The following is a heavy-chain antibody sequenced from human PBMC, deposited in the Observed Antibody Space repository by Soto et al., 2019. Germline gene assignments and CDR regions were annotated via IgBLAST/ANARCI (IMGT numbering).Heavy chain of an antibody. V-gene: IGHV4-61*05. CDR3: ASEYNWFDP. Sequence: SETLSLTCNVSGGSISSSSYYWAWIRQPPGKGLEWIGNIYYSGSTNYNPSLKSRVTISVDTSKNLFSLKLSFVTAADTAVYYCASEYNWFDPWGQGTLVTVSS. J-gene: IGHJ5*02. CDR1: GGSISSSSYY. CDR2: IYYSGST.